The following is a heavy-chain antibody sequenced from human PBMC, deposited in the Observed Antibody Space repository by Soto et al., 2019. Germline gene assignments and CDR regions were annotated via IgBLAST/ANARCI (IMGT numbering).Heavy chain of an antibody. D-gene: IGHD2-2*01. Sequence: SETLSLTCTVSGGSISSYYWSWIRQPPGKGLEWIGYIYYSGSTNYNPSLKSRVNISVDTSKNQCSRKLSSVTAADPAVYYCARDKRKYCSSTSCYATYYYYMDVWGKGTTVTVSS. J-gene: IGHJ6*03. CDR3: ARDKRKYCSSTSCYATYYYYMDV. CDR2: IYYSGST. CDR1: GGSISSYY. V-gene: IGHV4-59*01.